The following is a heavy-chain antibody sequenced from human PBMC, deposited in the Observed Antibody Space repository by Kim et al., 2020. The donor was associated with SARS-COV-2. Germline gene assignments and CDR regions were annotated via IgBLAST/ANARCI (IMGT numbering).Heavy chain of an antibody. Sequence: GGSLRLSCAASGFTFSNDWMHWVRQAPGKGLVWVSRINSDGSTINHADSVKGRFTISRDNAKNTLYLQMNSLRDEDTAVYYCARRYYCGSYYYFDYWGQGTPVTVSS. CDR1: GFTFSNDW. V-gene: IGHV3-74*01. CDR2: INSDGSTI. CDR3: ARRYYCGSYYYFDY. J-gene: IGHJ4*02. D-gene: IGHD1-26*01.